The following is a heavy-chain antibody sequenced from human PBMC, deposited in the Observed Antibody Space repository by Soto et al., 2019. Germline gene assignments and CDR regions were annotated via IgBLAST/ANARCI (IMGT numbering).Heavy chain of an antibody. J-gene: IGHJ5*02. CDR3: ARLVVVAPVANA. CDR2: IFYTGTT. D-gene: IGHD2-2*01. V-gene: IGHV4-39*02. Sequence: LPETLSLTCSVSGGSIRYNSYYWGWIRQPPGKGLEWVGGIFYTGTTYYSPSLKDRVTISVDTSKNSFSLNLTSVTAADTAVYFCARLVVVAPVANAWGQGTLVTVSS. CDR1: GGSIRYNSYY.